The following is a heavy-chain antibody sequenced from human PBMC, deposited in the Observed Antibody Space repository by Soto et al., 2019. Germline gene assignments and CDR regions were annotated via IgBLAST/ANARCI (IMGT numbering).Heavy chain of an antibody. Sequence: PGGSLRLSCAASGFSFVNYSMSWVRQAPGKGLEWVSGLSGSGTSTYYADSVKGRFTISRDNSRDTLFLQMNSLTADDTAVYYCAKATTNGSCFRTFDSWGQGTLVTVSS. D-gene: IGHD2-15*01. V-gene: IGHV3-23*01. CDR2: LSGSGTST. CDR3: AKATTNGSCFRTFDS. J-gene: IGHJ4*02. CDR1: GFSFVNYS.